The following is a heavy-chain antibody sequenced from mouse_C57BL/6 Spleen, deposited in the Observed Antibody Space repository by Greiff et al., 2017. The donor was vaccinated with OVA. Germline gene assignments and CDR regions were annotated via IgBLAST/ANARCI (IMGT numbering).Heavy chain of an antibody. Sequence: QVQLQQPGAELVKPGASVKLSCKASGYTFTSYWMQWVKQRPGQGLEWIVEIDPSDSYTNYNQKFKGKATLTVDTSSSTAYMQLSSLTSEDSAVYYCARGDSNFFFDYWGQGTTLTVSS. D-gene: IGHD2-5*01. CDR2: IDPSDSYT. J-gene: IGHJ2*01. V-gene: IGHV1-50*01. CDR3: ARGDSNFFFDY. CDR1: GYTFTSYW.